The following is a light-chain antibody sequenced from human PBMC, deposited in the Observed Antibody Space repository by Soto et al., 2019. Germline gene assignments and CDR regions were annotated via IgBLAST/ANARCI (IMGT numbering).Light chain of an antibody. Sequence: QAVVTQEPSFSVSPGGTVTLTCGLNSGSVSPAYYPSWYQQTPGQAPRTLIYSTNTRSPGVPDRFSGSILGNKAALTITGAQADDEADYFCVLFMDSGVSIMGSGISVFGGGTQLTVL. V-gene: IGLV8-61*01. J-gene: IGLJ2*01. CDR3: VLFMDSGVSIMGSGISV. CDR1: SGSVSPAYY. CDR2: STN.